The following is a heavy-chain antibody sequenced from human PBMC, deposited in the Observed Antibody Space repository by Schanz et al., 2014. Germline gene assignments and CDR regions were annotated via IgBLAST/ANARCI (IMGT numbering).Heavy chain of an antibody. D-gene: IGHD5-12*01. CDR3: ARDLHGYGPHLDY. CDR2: ISSGGNP. CDR1: GFTFSSYA. V-gene: IGHV3-23*01. Sequence: EVQLLESGGGLVQPGGSLRLSCAASGFTFSSYAMSWVRQAPGKGLEWVSSISSGGNPYYANSVKGRFTVSRDNSKNTLYLQLNSLRAEDTAVYYCARDLHGYGPHLDYWGQGSLVTVSS. J-gene: IGHJ4*02.